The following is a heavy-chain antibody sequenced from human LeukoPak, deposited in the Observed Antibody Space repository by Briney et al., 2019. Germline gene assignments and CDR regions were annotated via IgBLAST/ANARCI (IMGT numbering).Heavy chain of an antibody. V-gene: IGHV1-8*01. CDR1: GYIFTSYD. D-gene: IGHD4-23*01. Sequence: ASVKVSCKASGYIFTSYDINWVRQATGQGLEWMGWMNPNSGNTGYAQKFQGRVTMTRNTSISTAYMELSSLRSEDTAVYYCARDGNSRGYFDYWGQGTLVTVSS. CDR2: MNPNSGNT. CDR3: ARDGNSRGYFDY. J-gene: IGHJ4*02.